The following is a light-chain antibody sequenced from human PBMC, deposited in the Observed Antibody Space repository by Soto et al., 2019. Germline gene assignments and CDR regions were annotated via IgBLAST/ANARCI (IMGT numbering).Light chain of an antibody. V-gene: IGKV3-20*01. Sequence: LTQSPGTLSLSPGARATLSCRASQSVGYILAWYQQRPGQAPTLLISDASTRAPGIPERLRGSGYGTDLTITISRMQTEDYELYYCQQYGPSLITFGQGTRLEIK. CDR2: DAS. CDR3: QQYGPSLIT. CDR1: QSVGYI. J-gene: IGKJ5*01.